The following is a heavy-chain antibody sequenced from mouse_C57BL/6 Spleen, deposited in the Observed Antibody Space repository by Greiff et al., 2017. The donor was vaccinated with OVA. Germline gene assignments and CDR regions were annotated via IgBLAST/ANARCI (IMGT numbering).Heavy chain of an antibody. V-gene: IGHV3-6*01. Sequence: ESGPGLVKPSQSLSLTCSVTGYSITSGYYWNWIRQFPGNKLEWMGYISYDGSNNYNPSLKNRISITRDTSKNQFFLKLNSVTTEDTATYYCARGGYYLFDYWGQGTTLTVSS. CDR2: ISYDGSN. J-gene: IGHJ2*01. D-gene: IGHD2-3*01. CDR3: ARGGYYLFDY. CDR1: GYSITSGYY.